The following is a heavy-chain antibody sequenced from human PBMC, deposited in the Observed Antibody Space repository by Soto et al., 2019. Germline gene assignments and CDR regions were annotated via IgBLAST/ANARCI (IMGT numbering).Heavy chain of an antibody. CDR2: IDVYNGNT. V-gene: IGHV1-18*01. J-gene: IGHJ3*02. CDR3: ATENRDDAFDM. CDR1: GHTFTRYG. D-gene: IGHD3-10*01. Sequence: QVQLVQSAAEVKKPGASVKVSCKASGHTFTRYGVSWVRQAPGQGLEWMGWIDVYNGNTKYSQRLQGRVTMTTDTSKPTVYIELRSLTSGDTALYYCATENRDDAFDMWGHGTMVTVSS.